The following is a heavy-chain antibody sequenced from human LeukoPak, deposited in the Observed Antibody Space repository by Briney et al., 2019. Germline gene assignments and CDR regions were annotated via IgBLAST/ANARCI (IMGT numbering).Heavy chain of an antibody. V-gene: IGHV1-18*01. J-gene: IGHJ5*02. Sequence: ASVKVSCKASGYTFTSYGISWVRQAPGQGLEWMGWISVYNGNTNYAQKLQGRVTMTTDTSTSTAYTELRSLRSDDTAVYYCARDQLSRGVWFDPWGQGTLVTVSS. CDR3: ARDQLSRGVWFDP. CDR1: GYTFTSYG. CDR2: ISVYNGNT. D-gene: IGHD1-1*01.